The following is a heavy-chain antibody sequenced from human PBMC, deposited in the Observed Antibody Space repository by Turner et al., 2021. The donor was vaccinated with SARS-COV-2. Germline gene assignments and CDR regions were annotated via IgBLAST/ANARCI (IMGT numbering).Heavy chain of an antibody. V-gene: IGHV3-21*01. D-gene: IGHD4-17*01. CDR2: ISSSSSYI. J-gene: IGHJ4*02. CDR1: GFTFNSYS. CDR3: ARGLGSKTTVVTPFGY. Sequence: EVQLVESGGGLVKPGGSLRLSCEDSGFTFNSYSMNWVRQAPGKGLGWVSFISSSSSYIYYADSVKGRFTISRDNAKNSLYLQMNSLRAEDTAVYYCARGLGSKTTVVTPFGYWGQGTLVTVSS.